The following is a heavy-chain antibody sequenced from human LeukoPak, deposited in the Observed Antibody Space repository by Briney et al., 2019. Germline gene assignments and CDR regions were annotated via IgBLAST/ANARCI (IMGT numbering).Heavy chain of an antibody. D-gene: IGHD3-9*01. CDR2: FDPEDGET. Sequence: ASVKVSCKVSGYTLTELSMHWVRQAPGKGLEWMGGFDPEDGETIYAQKFQGRVTMTEDTSTDTAYMELSSLRSEDTAVYYCATGLRYFDWLENWGQGTLVTVSS. CDR3: ATGLRYFDWLEN. CDR1: GYTLTELS. J-gene: IGHJ5*02. V-gene: IGHV1-24*01.